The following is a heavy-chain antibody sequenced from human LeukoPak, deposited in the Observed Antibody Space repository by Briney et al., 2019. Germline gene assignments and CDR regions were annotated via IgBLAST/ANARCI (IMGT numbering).Heavy chain of an antibody. D-gene: IGHD1-26*01. CDR3: ARTWEWELPRGAFDI. Sequence: GGSLRLSCAASGFTFSNAWMSWVRQAPGKGLEWVGRIKSKTDGGTTDYAAPVKGRFTISRDDSKNTLYLQMNSLKTEDTAVYYCARTWEWELPRGAFDIWGQGTMVTVSS. CDR1: GFTFSNAW. CDR2: IKSKTDGGTT. V-gene: IGHV3-15*01. J-gene: IGHJ3*02.